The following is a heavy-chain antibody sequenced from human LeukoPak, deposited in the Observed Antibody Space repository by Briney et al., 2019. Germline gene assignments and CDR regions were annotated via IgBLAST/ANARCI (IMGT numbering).Heavy chain of an antibody. CDR3: ARQGQQLDLHFGY. Sequence: GESLKISCKGSGYSFTSYWIGWVRQMPGKGLEWMGIIYPGDSDTRYSPSSQGQVTISADKSISTAYLQWSSLKASDTAMYYCARQGQQLDLHFGYWGQGTLVTVSS. V-gene: IGHV5-51*01. J-gene: IGHJ4*02. D-gene: IGHD6-13*01. CDR1: GYSFTSYW. CDR2: IYPGDSDT.